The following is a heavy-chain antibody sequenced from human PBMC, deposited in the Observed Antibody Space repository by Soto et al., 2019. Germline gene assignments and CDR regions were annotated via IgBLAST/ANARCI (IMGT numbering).Heavy chain of an antibody. CDR3: AKDYYDSSGYYRPFDY. CDR2: ISYDGSNK. V-gene: IGHV3-30*18. CDR1: GFTVSSYG. D-gene: IGHD3-22*01. Sequence: LKLSCAASGFTVSSYGMHWVRHAPGKGLEWVAVISYDGSNKYYADSVKGRFTISRDNSKNTLYLQMNSLRAEDTAVYYCAKDYYDSSGYYRPFDYWGQGTLVTVSS. J-gene: IGHJ4*02.